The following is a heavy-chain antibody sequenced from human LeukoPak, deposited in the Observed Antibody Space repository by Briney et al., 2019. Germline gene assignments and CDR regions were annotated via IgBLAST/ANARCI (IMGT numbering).Heavy chain of an antibody. Sequence: PSETLSLTCTVSGGSISSSSYYWGWIRQPPGKGLEWIGSIYYSGSTNYNPSLKSRVTISVDTSKNQFSLKLSSVTAADTAVYYCARDIVAAAGRGLTLGMDVWGQGTTVTVSS. V-gene: IGHV4-39*07. CDR2: IYYSGST. CDR3: ARDIVAAAGRGLTLGMDV. J-gene: IGHJ6*02. CDR1: GGSISSSSYY. D-gene: IGHD6-13*01.